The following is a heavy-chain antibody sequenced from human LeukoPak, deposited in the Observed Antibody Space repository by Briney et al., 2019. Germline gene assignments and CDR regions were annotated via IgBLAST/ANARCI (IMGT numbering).Heavy chain of an antibody. J-gene: IGHJ6*03. CDR3: ASVKGETAATISNYYYYMDV. CDR1: GGGFGNYG. CDR2: VIPIFGSS. D-gene: IGHD5-24*01. Sequence: GASVKVSCKASGGGFGNYGITWVRQAHGQGLEWVGGVIPIFGSSNYAPKFQGRVTITADRSTSTAYMELRSLTSEDTAIYYCASVKGETAATISNYYYYMDVWDKGTTVTVSS. V-gene: IGHV1-69*06.